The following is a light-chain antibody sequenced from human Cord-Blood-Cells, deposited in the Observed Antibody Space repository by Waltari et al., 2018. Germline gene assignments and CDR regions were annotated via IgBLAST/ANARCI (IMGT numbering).Light chain of an antibody. J-gene: IGLJ2*01. CDR2: GKN. CDR3: NARDSSGNHLV. V-gene: IGLV3-19*01. CDR1: SLRSYY. Sequence: SSELTPDPAVSVALGQTVRITCQGDSLRSYYASWYKQKPEPAPVLVIYGKNNRPSGVHDEFSGSSSGNTASLTIPGAQAEDEADYYCNARDSSGNHLVFGGGTKLTGL.